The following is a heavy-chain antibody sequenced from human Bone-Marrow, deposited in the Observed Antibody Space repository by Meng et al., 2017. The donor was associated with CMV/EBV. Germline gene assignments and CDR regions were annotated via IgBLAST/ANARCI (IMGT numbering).Heavy chain of an antibody. CDR2: IRSKANSYAT. V-gene: IGHV3-73*01. CDR1: GFTFSGSA. CDR3: ARAGSGGYFDY. D-gene: IGHD1-26*01. J-gene: IGHJ4*02. Sequence: GESLKISCAASGFTFSGSAMHWVRQASGKGLEWVGRIRSKANSYATAYAASVKGRFTISRDDSKNTAYLQMNSLKTEDTAVYYCARAGSGGYFDYWGQGTLVTVSS.